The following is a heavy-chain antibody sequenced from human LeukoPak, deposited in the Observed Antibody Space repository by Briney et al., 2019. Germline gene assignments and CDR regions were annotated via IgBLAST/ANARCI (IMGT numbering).Heavy chain of an antibody. CDR3: AKDHYDFWSGPFDY. CDR1: GFTFDDYA. V-gene: IGHV3-9*01. J-gene: IGHJ4*02. CDR2: ISWNSGSI. D-gene: IGHD3-3*01. Sequence: GRSLRLSCAASGFTFDDYAMHWVRQAPGKGPEWVSGISWNSGSIGYADSVKGRFTISRDNAKNSLYLQMNSLRAEDTALYYCAKDHYDFWSGPFDYWGQGTLVAVSS.